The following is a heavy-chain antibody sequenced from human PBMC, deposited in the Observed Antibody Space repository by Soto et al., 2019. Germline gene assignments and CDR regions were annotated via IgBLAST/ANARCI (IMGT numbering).Heavy chain of an antibody. CDR1: GGSISSSNW. CDR2: IYHSGST. J-gene: IGHJ4*02. Sequence: QVQLQESGPGLVKPSGTLSLTCAVSGGSISSSNWWSWARQPPGKGMAWIGEIYHSGSTSYNPSLKSRVTISVDKSKNQFSLRLNSVTAADTAVYYCARAEQSRHYYGSGTTSDWGQGTLVTVSS. CDR3: ARAEQSRHYYGSGTTSD. D-gene: IGHD3-10*01. V-gene: IGHV4-4*02.